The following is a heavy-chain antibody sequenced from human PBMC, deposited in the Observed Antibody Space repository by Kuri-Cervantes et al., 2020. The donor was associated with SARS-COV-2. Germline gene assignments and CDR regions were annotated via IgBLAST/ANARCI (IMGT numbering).Heavy chain of an antibody. CDR3: ARTCLVTIFGDAFDI. V-gene: IGHV4-39*01. D-gene: IGHD3-3*01. CDR1: GGSISSSSYY. Sequence: SETLSLTCTVSGGSISSSSYYWGWIRQPPGKGLEWIGSIYYSGSTYYNPSLKSRVTISVDTSKNQFSLKLSSVTAADTAVYYCARTCLVTIFGDAFDIWGQGTMVTVSS. CDR2: IYYSGST. J-gene: IGHJ3*02.